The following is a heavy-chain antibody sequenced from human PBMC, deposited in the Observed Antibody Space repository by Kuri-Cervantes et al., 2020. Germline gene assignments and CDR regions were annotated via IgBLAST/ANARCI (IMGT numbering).Heavy chain of an antibody. J-gene: IGHJ4*02. CDR1: GFTFITYD. CDR2: IGTGGDT. D-gene: IGHD5-24*01. CDR3: ARDSFRDTPHFDY. Sequence: GGSLRLSCAASGFTFITYDMHWVRQAPGKGLEWVSAIGTGGDTHYPGSVKGRFTISRENAKKSLYLQMNSLRAEDTAVYYCARDSFRDTPHFDYWGQGTLVTVSS. V-gene: IGHV3-13*01.